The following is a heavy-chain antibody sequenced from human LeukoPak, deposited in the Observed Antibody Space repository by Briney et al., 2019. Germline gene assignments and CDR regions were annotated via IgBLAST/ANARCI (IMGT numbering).Heavy chain of an antibody. CDR2: INPNSGGT. Sequence: ASVKVSCKASGYTFTGYYMHWVRQAPGQGLGWMGWINPNSGGTNYAQKFQGRVTMTRDTSISTAYMELSRLRSDDTAVYYCARDYYSGSYYKYYFDYWGQGTLVTVSS. CDR1: GYTFTGYY. J-gene: IGHJ4*02. D-gene: IGHD1-26*01. CDR3: ARDYYSGSYYKYYFDY. V-gene: IGHV1-2*02.